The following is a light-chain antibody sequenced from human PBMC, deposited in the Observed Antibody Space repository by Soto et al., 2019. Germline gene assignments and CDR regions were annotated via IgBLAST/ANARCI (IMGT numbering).Light chain of an antibody. V-gene: IGLV2-14*01. CDR3: SSYTSSGTYVV. CDR2: GVS. CDR1: SSDVGGYNY. J-gene: IGLJ2*01. Sequence: QSALTQPASVSGSPGQSITISCTGTSSDVGGYNYVSWYQQHPGKAPKLMIYGVSDRPSGVSDRFSGSKSDNSASLTISGLQAEDEAHYYCSSYTSSGTYVVFGGGTKVTVL.